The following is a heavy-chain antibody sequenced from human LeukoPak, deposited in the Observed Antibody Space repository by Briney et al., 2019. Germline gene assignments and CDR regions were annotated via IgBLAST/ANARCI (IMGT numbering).Heavy chain of an antibody. CDR3: ARESRARGREFDY. V-gene: IGHV1-18*01. D-gene: IGHD3-16*01. CDR2: ISAYNGNT. Sequence: ASVKVSCKASGYTFITYGISWVRQAPGQGLEWMGWISAYNGNTNYAQKFQGRVTMTTGTSTSTAYMELRSLRSDDTAVYYCARESRARGREFDYWGQGTLVTVSS. J-gene: IGHJ4*02. CDR1: GYTFITYG.